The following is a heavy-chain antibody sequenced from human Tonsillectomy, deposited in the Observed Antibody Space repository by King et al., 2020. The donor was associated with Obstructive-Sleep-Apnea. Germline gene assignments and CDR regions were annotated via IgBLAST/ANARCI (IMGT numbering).Heavy chain of an antibody. Sequence: VQLVESGGGLVQPGGSLRVSCEASGFTFNRYWMTWVRQAPGKGLEWVANIKEDGSEKYYVDSVKGRFTISRDNAKNSLYLQMNSLRVEDTAVYYCAREVDQRGGLGWGCGMDVWGQGTTVTFSS. D-gene: IGHD3-16*01. CDR3: AREVDQRGGLGWGCGMDV. V-gene: IGHV3-7*03. J-gene: IGHJ6*02. CDR1: GFTFNRYW. CDR2: IKEDGSEK.